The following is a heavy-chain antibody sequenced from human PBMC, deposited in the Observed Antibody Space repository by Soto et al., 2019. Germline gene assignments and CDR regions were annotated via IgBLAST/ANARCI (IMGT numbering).Heavy chain of an antibody. V-gene: IGHV4-30-4*01. J-gene: IGHJ4*02. CDR3: ARVSIVRFLERPPLYLDY. D-gene: IGHD3-3*01. CDR1: VGSISSGDYY. Sequence: PSETLSITCTVSVGSISSGDYYWSWILQPPGKGLEWIGYIYYSGSTYYNPSLKSRVTISVDTSKNQFSLKLSSVTAADTAVYYCARVSIVRFLERPPLYLDYWGQGTLVTVSS. CDR2: IYYSGST.